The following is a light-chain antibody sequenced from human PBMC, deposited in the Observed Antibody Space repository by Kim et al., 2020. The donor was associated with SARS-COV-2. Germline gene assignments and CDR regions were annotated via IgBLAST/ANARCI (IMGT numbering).Light chain of an antibody. CDR2: VAS. CDR3: QQFNSFPIT. CDR1: QGISNF. Sequence: IQLTQSPSSLSASVGDRVTISCRASQGISNFLAWYQQKPGKVPKLLIYVASTLQSGVPSRFSGSGSGTDFTLTISRLQPEDFATYYCQQFNSFPITFGQGTRLEIK. V-gene: IGKV1-9*01. J-gene: IGKJ5*01.